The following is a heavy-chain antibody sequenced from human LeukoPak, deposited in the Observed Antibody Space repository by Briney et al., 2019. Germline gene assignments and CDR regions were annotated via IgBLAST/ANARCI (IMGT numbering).Heavy chain of an antibody. J-gene: IGHJ4*02. Sequence: GGSLRLSCAASGFTFSSYAMSWVRQAPGKGLEWVSYISSSGSTIYYADSVKGRFTISRDNAKNSLYLQMNSLRAEDTAVYYCARGPAYCGGDCYSPFDYWGQGTLVTVSS. CDR2: ISSSGSTI. D-gene: IGHD2-21*02. CDR1: GFTFSSYA. V-gene: IGHV3-48*03. CDR3: ARGPAYCGGDCYSPFDY.